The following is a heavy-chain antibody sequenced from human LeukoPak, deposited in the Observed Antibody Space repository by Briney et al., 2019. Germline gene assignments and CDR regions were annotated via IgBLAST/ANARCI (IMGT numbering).Heavy chain of an antibody. Sequence: SETLSLTCSVSGGSITGYSWSWIRPPPGKGLEWIGYIYYSGDTSYNPSLQNRVSVSVDTSKNQFSLKLKSVTAADTAVYYCVRGPYGASISNWFDPWGQGIPVTVSS. CDR3: VRGPYGASISNWFDP. D-gene: IGHD4/OR15-4a*01. CDR2: IYYSGDT. CDR1: GGSITGYS. J-gene: IGHJ5*02. V-gene: IGHV4-59*01.